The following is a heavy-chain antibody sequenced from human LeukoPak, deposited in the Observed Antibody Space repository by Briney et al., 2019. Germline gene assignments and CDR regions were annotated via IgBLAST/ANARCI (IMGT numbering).Heavy chain of an antibody. CDR3: AKDPEQQLDEGYYFDY. D-gene: IGHD6-13*01. CDR2: ISGSGGST. J-gene: IGHJ4*02. Sequence: GGSLRLSCAASGFTFSSYAMSWVRQAPGKGLEWVSAISGSGGSTYYADSVKGRFTISRDNSKNTLYLQMNSLRAKDTAVYYCAKDPEQQLDEGYYFDYWGQGTLVTVSS. V-gene: IGHV3-23*01. CDR1: GFTFSSYA.